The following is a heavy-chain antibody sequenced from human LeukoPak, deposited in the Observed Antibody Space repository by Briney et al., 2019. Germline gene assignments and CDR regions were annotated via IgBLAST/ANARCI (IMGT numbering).Heavy chain of an antibody. D-gene: IGHD6-13*01. Sequence: SETLSLTCTVSGGSISTYYWTWIRQSPGEGLEWIGYIYNSGSTNYNPSLKSRVTISVDTSKNQFSLKLNSVTAADTAVYYCARRRRIAAAGTDAFDIWGQGTMVTVSS. V-gene: IGHV4-59*08. J-gene: IGHJ3*02. CDR1: GGSISTYY. CDR2: IYNSGST. CDR3: ARRRRIAAAGTDAFDI.